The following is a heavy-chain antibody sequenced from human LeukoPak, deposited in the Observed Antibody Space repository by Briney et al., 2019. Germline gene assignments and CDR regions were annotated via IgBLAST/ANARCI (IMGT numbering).Heavy chain of an antibody. Sequence: PGGSLRLSCAASGFTFSSYAMSWVRQAPGKGLEWVSAISGSGGGTYYADSVKGRFTISRDNSKNTLYLQMNSLRAEDTAVYYCAKFPPSLVDTAMAFDYWGQGTLVTVSS. J-gene: IGHJ4*02. CDR1: GFTFSSYA. CDR3: AKFPPSLVDTAMAFDY. V-gene: IGHV3-23*01. D-gene: IGHD5-18*01. CDR2: ISGSGGGT.